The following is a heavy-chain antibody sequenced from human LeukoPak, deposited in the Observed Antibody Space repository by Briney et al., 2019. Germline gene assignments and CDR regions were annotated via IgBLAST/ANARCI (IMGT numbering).Heavy chain of an antibody. CDR1: GGSINSHY. Sequence: SETLSLTCAVSGGSINSHYWGWIRQPPGKGLQWIGDIYYTGKNNYNPSLKSRVTISLDTSKDHSSLNLTSVVAADTAIYYCVRRDTGWNYFDYWGQGILVTVSS. J-gene: IGHJ4*02. D-gene: IGHD6-19*01. CDR2: IYYTGKN. V-gene: IGHV4-59*08. CDR3: VRRDTGWNYFDY.